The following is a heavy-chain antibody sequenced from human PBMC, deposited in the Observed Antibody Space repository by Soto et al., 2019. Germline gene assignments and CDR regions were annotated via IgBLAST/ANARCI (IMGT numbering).Heavy chain of an antibody. Sequence: EVQLLESGGGLVQPGGSLRLSCAASGFTFSNHGMSWVRQAPGKGLEWVSSIGTSGATTYYADSVKGRFTIYRDNSKNTLYRQVHSLRAEDTAVYYCAKRRNSYGSDCWGQGTLVAVAS. CDR2: IGTSGATT. CDR3: AKRRNSYGSDC. V-gene: IGHV3-23*01. CDR1: GFTFSNHG. D-gene: IGHD5-18*01. J-gene: IGHJ4*02.